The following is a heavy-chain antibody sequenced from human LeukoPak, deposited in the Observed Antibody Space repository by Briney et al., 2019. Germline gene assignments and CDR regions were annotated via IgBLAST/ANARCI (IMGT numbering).Heavy chain of an antibody. J-gene: IGHJ4*02. CDR1: GFTFSSYA. D-gene: IGHD3-10*01. Sequence: PGGSLRFSCAASGFTFSSYAMSWVRQAPGKGLEWVSAISGSGGSTYYADSVKGRFTISRDNSKNTLYLQMNSLRAEDTAVYYCARLRGSGRWLDYWGQGTLVTVSS. CDR2: ISGSGGST. V-gene: IGHV3-23*01. CDR3: ARLRGSGRWLDY.